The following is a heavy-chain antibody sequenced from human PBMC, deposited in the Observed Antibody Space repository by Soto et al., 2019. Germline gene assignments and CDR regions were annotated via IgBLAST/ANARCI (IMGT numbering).Heavy chain of an antibody. CDR2: IYYSGST. V-gene: IGHV4-39*01. Sequence: QLQLQESGPGLVKPSETLSLTCTVSGGSISSSSYYWGWIRQPPGKGLEWIGSIYYSGSTYYNPSLKSRVTISEDTSKNQFSQKLSSVTAADTAVYYCARHADSSGRDAFDIWGQGTMVTVSS. J-gene: IGHJ3*02. D-gene: IGHD3-22*01. CDR1: GGSISSSSYY. CDR3: ARHADSSGRDAFDI.